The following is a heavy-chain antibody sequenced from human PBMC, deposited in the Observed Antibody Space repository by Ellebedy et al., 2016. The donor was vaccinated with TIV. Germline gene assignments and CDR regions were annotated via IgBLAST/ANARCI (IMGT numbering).Heavy chain of an antibody. Sequence: GGSLRLXCAVSGLTFSSQSMDWVRQAPGRGPEWVSFISTSSSTIYYADSVRGRFTISRDNAKNSLYLQMNSLRDEDTAVYYCGREADRNGINFWGQGTLVTVSS. CDR2: ISTSSSTI. CDR3: GREADRNGINF. D-gene: IGHD1-26*01. V-gene: IGHV3-48*02. J-gene: IGHJ4*02. CDR1: GLTFSSQS.